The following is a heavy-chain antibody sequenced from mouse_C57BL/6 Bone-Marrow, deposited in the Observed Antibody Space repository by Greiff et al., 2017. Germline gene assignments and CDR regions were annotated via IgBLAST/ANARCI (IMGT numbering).Heavy chain of an antibody. V-gene: IGHV1-55*01. CDR3: ARYDYDGDYYAMDY. Sequence: VQLQQPGAELVKPGASVKMSCKASGYTFTSYWITWVKQRPGQGLEWIGDIYPGSGSTNYNEKFKSKATLTVDTSSSTAYMQRSSLTSEDSAVYYCARYDYDGDYYAMDYWGQGTSVTVSS. CDR1: GYTFTSYW. D-gene: IGHD2-4*01. CDR2: IYPGSGST. J-gene: IGHJ4*01.